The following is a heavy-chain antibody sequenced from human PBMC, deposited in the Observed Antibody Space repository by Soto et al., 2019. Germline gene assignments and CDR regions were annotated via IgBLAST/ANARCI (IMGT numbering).Heavy chain of an antibody. CDR3: ARSGDSYYFDY. J-gene: IGHJ4*02. D-gene: IGHD3-10*01. Sequence: EVQLVESGGGLVQPGGSLRLSCAASGFTFSSYAMHWVRQAPGKGLEYVSAISSNGGSTYYANSVKGRFTISRDNSMNTLYLQMGSLRAEDMAVYYCARSGDSYYFDYWGQGTLVTVSS. CDR2: ISSNGGST. CDR1: GFTFSSYA. V-gene: IGHV3-64*01.